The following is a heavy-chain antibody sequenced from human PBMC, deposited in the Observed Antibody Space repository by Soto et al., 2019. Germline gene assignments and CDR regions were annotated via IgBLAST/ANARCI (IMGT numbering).Heavy chain of an antibody. CDR1: GYSFTSYW. D-gene: IGHD6-13*01. CDR3: ARLSYSSSWRYYYYYNGMDV. Sequence: PGESLKISCKGSGYSFTSYWIGWVRQMPGKGLEWMGIIYPGDSDTRYSPAFQGQVTSSADKSISTAYLQWSSLKASDTAMYYCARLSYSSSWRYYYYYNGMDVWGQVTTVTFSS. V-gene: IGHV5-51*01. J-gene: IGHJ6*02. CDR2: IYPGDSDT.